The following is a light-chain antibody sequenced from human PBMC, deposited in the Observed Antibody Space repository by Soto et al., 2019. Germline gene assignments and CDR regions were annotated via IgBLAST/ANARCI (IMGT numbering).Light chain of an antibody. J-gene: IGKJ1*01. Sequence: EVVLAQSPGTLSLSPGEGATLSCRASQSVGSYLAWYQQKPGQAPRLLIYGASSRATGIPDRFSGSGSGTDFTLTISSLEPEDFAIYYCQQRSKMPLTFGHGTKVDIK. CDR2: GAS. CDR3: QQRSKMPLT. V-gene: IGKV3-11*01. CDR1: QSVGSY.